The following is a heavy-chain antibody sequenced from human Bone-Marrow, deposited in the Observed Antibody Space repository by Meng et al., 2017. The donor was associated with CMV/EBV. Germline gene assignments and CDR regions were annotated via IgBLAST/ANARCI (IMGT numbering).Heavy chain of an antibody. CDR1: SGGYY. Sequence: SGGYYWSWIRQHPGKGLEWIGYIYYSGSTYYNPSLKSRVTISVDTSKNQFSLKLSSVTAADTAVYYCARGHKYYYDSSGYYSNWFDPWGQGTLVTVSS. V-gene: IGHV4-31*02. CDR2: IYYSGST. CDR3: ARGHKYYYDSSGYYSNWFDP. D-gene: IGHD3-22*01. J-gene: IGHJ5*02.